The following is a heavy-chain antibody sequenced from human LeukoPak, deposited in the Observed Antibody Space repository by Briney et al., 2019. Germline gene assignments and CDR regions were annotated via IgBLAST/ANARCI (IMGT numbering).Heavy chain of an antibody. V-gene: IGHV4-39*01. CDR1: GASISSSSYY. CDR2: IYYSGST. D-gene: IGHD5-12*01. J-gene: IGHJ4*02. CDR3: ARHSGHIYSGYVNYFDY. Sequence: SETLSLTCTVSGASISSSSYYWGWIRQPPGKGLEWIGSIYYSGSTYYNPSLKSRVTISVDTSKNQFSLNLSSVTAADTAVYYCARHSGHIYSGYVNYFDYWGQGTLVTVSS.